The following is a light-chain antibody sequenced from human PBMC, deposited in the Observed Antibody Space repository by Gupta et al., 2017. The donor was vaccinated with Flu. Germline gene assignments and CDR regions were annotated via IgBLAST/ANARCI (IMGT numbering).Light chain of an antibody. CDR3: HEDCSSPWT. J-gene: IGKJ1*01. V-gene: IGKV3-20*01. CDR1: HGGGSSY. CDR2: DAS. Sequence: EEAVLTSRRRHGGGSSYLAWYQQRPGQAPRLLIYDASNMASDIPYRFSGSGSGTDFTLTISRLEPEDFAVYYCHEDCSSPWTFGQGTKVEIK.